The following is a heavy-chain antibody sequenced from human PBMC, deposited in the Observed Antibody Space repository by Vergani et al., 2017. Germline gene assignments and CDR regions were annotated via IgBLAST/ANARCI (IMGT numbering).Heavy chain of an antibody. CDR2: IHTGGST. D-gene: IGHD2-15*01. CDR1: GESIRSGSHY. J-gene: IGHJ4*02. V-gene: IGHV4-61*02. Sequence: QVKLQESGPGLLKPSQTLSLTCTVSGESIRSGSHYWSWIRQPAGKGPEWIGHIHTGGSTDLNPSFKSRVSISVDTSKRQFSLTLDSVTVADTAVCYCARSRPYCTSGSCPAIWGQGTLVTVSS. CDR3: ARSRPYCTSGSCPAI.